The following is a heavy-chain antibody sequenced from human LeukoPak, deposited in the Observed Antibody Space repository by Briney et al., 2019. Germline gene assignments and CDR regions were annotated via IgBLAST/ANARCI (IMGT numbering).Heavy chain of an antibody. D-gene: IGHD2-15*01. Sequence: PGGSLRLSCAASGLAFSSYEMNRVRQAPGKGLEWISYISDNGVTIYYADSVKGRFTISRDNAKNSLYLQMNSLSAEDTAVYYSAGELGYYSGGDFWGAGTLVTVSS. J-gene: IGHJ4*03. CDR2: ISDNGVTI. V-gene: IGHV3-48*03. CDR1: GLAFSSYE. CDR3: AGELGYYSGGDF.